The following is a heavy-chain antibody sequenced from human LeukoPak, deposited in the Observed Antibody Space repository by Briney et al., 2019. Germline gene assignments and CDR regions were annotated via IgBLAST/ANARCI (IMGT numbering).Heavy chain of an antibody. CDR2: ISGSGSHI. CDR3: ARRYSYGLDY. Sequence: GSLRLSCAASGFTFSDYYMSWLRQAPGKGLEWVSYISGSGSHIYYADSVKGRFTVSRDNAKNSLYLQISSLRAEDTAVYYCARRYSYGLDYWGQGALVTVSS. J-gene: IGHJ4*02. V-gene: IGHV3-11*04. D-gene: IGHD5-18*01. CDR1: GFTFSDYY.